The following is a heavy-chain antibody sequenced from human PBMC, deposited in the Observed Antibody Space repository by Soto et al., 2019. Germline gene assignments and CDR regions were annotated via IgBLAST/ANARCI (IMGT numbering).Heavy chain of an antibody. CDR2: IYYSGST. Sequence: QLQLQESGPGLVKPSETLSLTCTFSGGSISISSYYWRWIRQPPGKGLEWIGSIYYSGSTYYNPSLKSRVPISVDTSKIQFSLKLSSVTAADTAVYYCARGKLGYCSGGSCFFDYWGQGTLVTVSS. D-gene: IGHD2-15*01. CDR3: ARGKLGYCSGGSCFFDY. V-gene: IGHV4-39*01. CDR1: GGSISISSYY. J-gene: IGHJ4*02.